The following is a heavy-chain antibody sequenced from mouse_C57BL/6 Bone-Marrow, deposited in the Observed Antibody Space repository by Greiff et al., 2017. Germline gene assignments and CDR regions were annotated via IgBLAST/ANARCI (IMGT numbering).Heavy chain of an antibody. V-gene: IGHV1-80*01. Sequence: QVQLQQSGAELVKPGASVKISCKASGYAFSSYWMNWVKQRPGKGLEWIGQIYPGDGDTNYNGKFKGKATLTADKSSSTAYMQLSSLTSQDSAVYFCARNRGTTVVAFDYWGQGTTLTVSS. D-gene: IGHD1-1*01. CDR2: IYPGDGDT. J-gene: IGHJ2*01. CDR3: ARNRGTTVVAFDY. CDR1: GYAFSSYW.